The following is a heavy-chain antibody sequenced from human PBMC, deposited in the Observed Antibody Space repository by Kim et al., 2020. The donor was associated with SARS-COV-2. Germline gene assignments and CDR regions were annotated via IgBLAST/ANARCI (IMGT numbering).Heavy chain of an antibody. D-gene: IGHD3-16*01. CDR3: AKGRTRTKGVMDNCGY. Sequence: GGSLRLSCAASGFTFSSYWMHWVRQAPGKGLVWVSRINCYGSIINYADSVKGRFTISRDNAKNTLYLQMNSLRAEDTALYYCAKGRTRTKGVMDNCGYWG. CDR2: INCYGSII. J-gene: IGHJ4*01. V-gene: IGHV3-74*01. CDR1: GFTFSSYW.